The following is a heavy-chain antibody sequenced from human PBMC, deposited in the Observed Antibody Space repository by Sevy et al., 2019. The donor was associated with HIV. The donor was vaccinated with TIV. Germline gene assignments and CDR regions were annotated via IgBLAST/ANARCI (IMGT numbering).Heavy chain of an antibody. V-gene: IGHV3-30-3*01. CDR1: GFTFSSYA. CDR3: ASSPRY. CDR2: ISYDGSNK. J-gene: IGHJ4*02. Sequence: GGSPRLSCAASGFTFSSYAMHWVRQAPGKGLEWVAVISYDGSNKYYADSVKGRFTISRDNSKNTLYLQMNSLRAEDTAVYYCASSPRYWGQGTLVTVSS.